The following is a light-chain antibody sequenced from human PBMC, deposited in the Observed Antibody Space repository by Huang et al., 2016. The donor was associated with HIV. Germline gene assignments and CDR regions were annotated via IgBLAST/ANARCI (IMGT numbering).Light chain of an antibody. CDR2: GAS. J-gene: IGKJ4*01. V-gene: IGKV3-11*01. Sequence: IVLTQTPASLSLSAGEIATLSCRASQSVSHYLAWYQHKPGQPPRLLIYGASRRATDIPARFNGSGSGTDFTLTISSLEAEDSALYYCQESDTWPRLTLGGGTKVEIK. CDR1: QSVSHY. CDR3: QESDTWPRLT.